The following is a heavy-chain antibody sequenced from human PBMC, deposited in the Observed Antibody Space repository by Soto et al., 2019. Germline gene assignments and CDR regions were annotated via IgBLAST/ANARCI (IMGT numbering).Heavy chain of an antibody. D-gene: IGHD1-26*01. J-gene: IGHJ4*02. CDR1: GGTFSSYA. CDR3: AQNGVGGATCTFDY. CDR2: IIPIFGTA. V-gene: IGHV1-69*13. Sequence: SVKVSCKASGGTFSSYAISWVRQAPGQGLEWMGGIIPIFGTANYAQKFQGRVTITADESTSTAYMELSSLRSEDTAVYYCAQNGVGGATCTFDYWGQGTLVTVSS.